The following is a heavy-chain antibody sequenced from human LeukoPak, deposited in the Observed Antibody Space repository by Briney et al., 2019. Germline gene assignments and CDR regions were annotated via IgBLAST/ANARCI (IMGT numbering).Heavy chain of an antibody. D-gene: IGHD1-26*01. J-gene: IGHJ3*02. CDR3: TRGYSGVGIYAFDI. Sequence: GGSLRLSCAASGFTFDDYAMHWVRQAPGKGLEWVSGISWNSGSIGYADSVKGRFTISRDNAKNSLYLQMNSLKTEDTAVYWCTRGYSGVGIYAFDIWGQGTMVTVSS. CDR1: GFTFDDYA. V-gene: IGHV3-9*01. CDR2: ISWNSGSI.